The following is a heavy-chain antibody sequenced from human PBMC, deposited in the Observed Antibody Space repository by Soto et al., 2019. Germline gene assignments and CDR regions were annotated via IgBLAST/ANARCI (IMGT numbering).Heavy chain of an antibody. J-gene: IGHJ4*02. CDR2: ISYDGSNK. V-gene: IGHV3-30-3*01. CDR3: AREPITGTTELDY. CDR1: GFTFSSYA. D-gene: IGHD1-7*01. Sequence: QVQLVESGGGVVQPGRSLRLSCAASGFTFSSYAMHWVRQAPGKGLEWVAVISYDGSNKYYADSVKGRFTISRDNSKNTLYLQMNSLRAEDTAVYYCAREPITGTTELDYWGQGTLVTVSS.